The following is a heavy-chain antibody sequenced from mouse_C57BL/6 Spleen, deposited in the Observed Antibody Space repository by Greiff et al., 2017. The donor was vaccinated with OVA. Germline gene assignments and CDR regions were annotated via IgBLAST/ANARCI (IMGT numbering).Heavy chain of an antibody. V-gene: IGHV5-6*01. D-gene: IGHD2-2*01. J-gene: IGHJ2*01. CDR1: GFTFSSYG. CDR2: ISSGGSYN. CDR3: ARLGYDRDYFDY. Sequence: EVQLQESGGDLVKPGGSLKLSCAASGFTFSSYGMSWVRQTPDKRLEWVATISSGGSYNYYPDSVKGRFTISRDNAKNTLYRQMSSLKSEDTAMYDCARLGYDRDYFDYWGQGTTLTVSS.